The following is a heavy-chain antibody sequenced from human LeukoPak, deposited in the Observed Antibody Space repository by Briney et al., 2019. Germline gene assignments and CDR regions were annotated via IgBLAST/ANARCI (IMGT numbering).Heavy chain of an antibody. CDR1: AFSLNAFN. CDR3: AKEKIVVVPAPYDY. CDR2: ISGSGGST. D-gene: IGHD2-2*01. Sequence: GGSLRLSCAASAFSLNAFNMNWVRQAPGKGLEWVSAISGSGGSTYYADSVKGRFTISRDNSKNTLYLQMNSLRAEDTAAYYCAKEKIVVVPAPYDYWGQGTLVTVSS. J-gene: IGHJ4*02. V-gene: IGHV3-23*01.